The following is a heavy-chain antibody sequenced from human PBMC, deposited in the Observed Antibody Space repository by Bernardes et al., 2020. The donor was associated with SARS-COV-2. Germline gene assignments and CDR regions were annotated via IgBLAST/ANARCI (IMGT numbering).Heavy chain of an antibody. J-gene: IGHJ4*02. D-gene: IGHD3-22*01. CDR1: GFTFDDYA. CDR3: ASYDSSGPGGY. Sequence: GGSLRLSCAASGFTFDDYAMHWVRQAPGKGLEWVSGISWNSGSIGYADSVKGRFTISRDNAKNSLYLQMNSLRAEDTALYYCASYDSSGPGGYWGQGTLVTVSS. V-gene: IGHV3-9*01. CDR2: ISWNSGSI.